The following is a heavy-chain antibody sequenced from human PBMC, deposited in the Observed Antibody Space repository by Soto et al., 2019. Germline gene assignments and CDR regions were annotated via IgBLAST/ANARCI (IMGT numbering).Heavy chain of an antibody. CDR2: IWSDGSNK. CDR3: ARGNGRHGRFDP. J-gene: IGHJ5*02. Sequence: QVQLVESGGGVVQPGRSLRLSCAASGFTFSSYGMHWVRQAPGKGLEWVAVIWSDGSNKYYADSVKGRFTISRDNSKNTLYLQMNSLRAEDTAVYYCARGNGRHGRFDPWGQGTLVTVSS. V-gene: IGHV3-33*01. CDR1: GFTFSSYG. D-gene: IGHD2-8*01.